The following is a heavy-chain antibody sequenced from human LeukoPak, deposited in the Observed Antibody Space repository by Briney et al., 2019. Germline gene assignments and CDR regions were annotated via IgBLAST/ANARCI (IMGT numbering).Heavy chain of an antibody. J-gene: IGHJ4*02. CDR1: GFTFSSYS. CDR3: ARDRFHLVRGNYWFDY. Sequence: GGSLRLSRAASGFTFSSYSMNWVRQAPGKGLEWVSSISSSSSYIYYADSVKGRFTISRDNAKNSLYLQMNSLRAEDTAVYYCARDRFHLVRGNYWFDYWGQGTLVTVSS. CDR2: ISSSSSYI. V-gene: IGHV3-21*01. D-gene: IGHD3-16*01.